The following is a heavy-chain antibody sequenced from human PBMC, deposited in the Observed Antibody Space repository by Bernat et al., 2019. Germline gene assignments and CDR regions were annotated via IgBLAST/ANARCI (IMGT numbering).Heavy chain of an antibody. V-gene: IGHV3-33*01. D-gene: IGHD4-17*01. Sequence: VQLVESGGGVVQPGRSLRLSCAASGFTFSSYGMHWVRQAPGKGLEWVSGIWYDGSNKYYADSVKGRFTISRDNSKNTLYLQMNSLGAEDTAVYYFARESDGDNNYFDYWGQGTLVTVSS. J-gene: IGHJ4*02. CDR2: IWYDGSNK. CDR1: GFTFSSYG. CDR3: ARESDGDNNYFDY.